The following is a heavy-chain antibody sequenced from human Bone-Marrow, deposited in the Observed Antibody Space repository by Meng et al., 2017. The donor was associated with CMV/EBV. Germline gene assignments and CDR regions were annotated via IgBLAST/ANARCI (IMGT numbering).Heavy chain of an antibody. CDR3: ARDMTSTWYGGSDS. D-gene: IGHD3-10*01. J-gene: IGHJ4*02. CDR1: GYTFTGYY. V-gene: IGHV1-2*02. Sequence: ASVKVSCKASGYTFTGYYMHWVRQAPGQGLEWMGWINPNSGGTNYAQKFQGRVTMTRDTSISTAYMELSRLRSDDTAVYYCARDMTSTWYGGSDSWGQGTLVTVSS. CDR2: INPNSGGT.